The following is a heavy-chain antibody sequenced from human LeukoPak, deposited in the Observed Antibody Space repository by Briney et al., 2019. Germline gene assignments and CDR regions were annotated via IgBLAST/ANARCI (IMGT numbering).Heavy chain of an antibody. J-gene: IGHJ3*02. CDR2: IKRDGSEK. V-gene: IGHV3-7*01. D-gene: IGHD5/OR15-5a*01. CDR1: GFTFSSYW. CDR3: ARDSNPNDGQVFYDAFDI. Sequence: RGSLRLSCAASGFTFSSYWMTWVRQAPGKGLEWVANIKRDGSEKHYVDSVKGRFTISRDNAKNSLYLQMNSLRAEDTAVYFCARDSNPNDGQVFYDAFDIWGQGTMVTVSS.